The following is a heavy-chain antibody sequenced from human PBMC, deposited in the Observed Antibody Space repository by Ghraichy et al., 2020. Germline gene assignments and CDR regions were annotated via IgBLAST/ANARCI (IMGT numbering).Heavy chain of an antibody. D-gene: IGHD2/OR15-2a*01. CDR2: IYHSGST. J-gene: IGHJ6*03. V-gene: IGHV4-38-2*01. CDR3: ARAGNPADYYYYYMDV. Sequence: SETLSLTCAVSGYSISSGYYWGWIRQPPGKGLEWIGSIYHSGSTYYNPSLKSRVTISVDTSKNQFSLKLSSVTAADTAVYYCARAGNPADYYYYYMDVWGKGTTVTVSS. CDR1: GYSISSGYY.